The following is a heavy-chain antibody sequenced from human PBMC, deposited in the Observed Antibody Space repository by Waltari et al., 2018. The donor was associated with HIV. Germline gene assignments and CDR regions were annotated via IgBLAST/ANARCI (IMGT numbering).Heavy chain of an antibody. CDR2: ISGSGGST. D-gene: IGHD3-22*01. V-gene: IGHV3-23*01. Sequence: EVQLLESGGGLVQPGGSLRLSCAASGFTFSSYAMNWVRQAPGKGVGWVSAISGSGGSTYYADSVKGRFTISRDNSKNTLYLQMNSLRAEDTAVYYCAKDYYDSSGYSTVFDYWGQGTLVTVSS. CDR1: GFTFSSYA. CDR3: AKDYYDSSGYSTVFDY. J-gene: IGHJ4*02.